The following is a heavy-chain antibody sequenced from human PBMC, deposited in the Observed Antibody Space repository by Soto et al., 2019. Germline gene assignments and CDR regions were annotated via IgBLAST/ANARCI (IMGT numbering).Heavy chain of an antibody. V-gene: IGHV1-69*13. CDR1: GGTFSSYA. D-gene: IGHD4-4*01. CDR3: ARVDYSNYDPEYYYYGMDV. Sequence: ASVKVSCKASGGTFSSYAISWVRQAPGQGLEWMGGIIPIFGTANYAQKFQGRVTITADESTSTAYMELSSLRSEDTAVYYCARVDYSNYDPEYYYYGMDVWGQGTTVTVSS. J-gene: IGHJ6*02. CDR2: IIPIFGTA.